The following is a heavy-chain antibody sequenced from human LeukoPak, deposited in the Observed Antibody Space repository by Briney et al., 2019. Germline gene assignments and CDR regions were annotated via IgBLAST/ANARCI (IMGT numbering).Heavy chain of an antibody. CDR3: AADQEGVTPITFDP. CDR1: GFTFSNYW. J-gene: IGHJ5*02. V-gene: IGHV3-7*01. CDR2: MNIDGSEK. D-gene: IGHD2-21*02. Sequence: GGSLRLSCAASGFTFSNYWMGWVRQAPGKRPEWVANMNIDGSEKYYADSVKGRFTISRDNARNSVYLQMNSLRVEDTAVYYCAADQEGVTPITFDPWGQGTLVTVSS.